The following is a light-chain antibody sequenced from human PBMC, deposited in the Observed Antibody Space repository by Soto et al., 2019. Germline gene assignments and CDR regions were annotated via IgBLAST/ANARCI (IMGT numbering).Light chain of an antibody. J-gene: IGLJ1*01. CDR3: NAQADNGKHV. CDR1: SSDVGGYNY. CDR2: EVS. V-gene: IGLV2-8*01. Sequence: QSALTQPPSASGSPGQSVTISCTGTSSDVGGYNYVSWYQQHPGKGPKLIIYEVSKRPSGVPDRFSGSKSGNTASLSVSGLQDEDEADYFCNAQADNGKHVFGTGTKVTVL.